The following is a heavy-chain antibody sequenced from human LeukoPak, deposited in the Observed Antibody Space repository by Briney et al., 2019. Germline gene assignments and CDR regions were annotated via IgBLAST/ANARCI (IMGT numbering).Heavy chain of an antibody. J-gene: IGHJ4*02. D-gene: IGHD6-13*01. CDR3: ARGTYSSSWYGLYYFDY. CDR2: INHSGST. CDR1: GGSFSGYY. Sequence: SETLSLTCAVYGGSFSGYYWSWIRQPPGKGLEWIGEINHSGSTNYNPSLKSRVTISVDTSKNQFSLKLSSVTAADTAVYYCARGTYSSSWYGLYYFDYWGQGTLVTVSS. V-gene: IGHV4-34*01.